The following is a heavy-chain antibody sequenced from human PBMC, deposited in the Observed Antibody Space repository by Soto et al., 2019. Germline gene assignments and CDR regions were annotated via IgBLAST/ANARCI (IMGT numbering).Heavy chain of an antibody. V-gene: IGHV1-58*01. CDR2: IVVGSGNT. CDR3: AAVPRHCSSTSCYDMTFDI. Sequence: GPPVKVSCKAPGFTFTSSAVQWVRQARGQRLEWIGWIVVGSGNTNYAQKFQERVTITRDMSTSTAYMELSSLRSEDTAVYYCAAVPRHCSSTSCYDMTFDIWGQGXMVTVSS. D-gene: IGHD2-2*01. J-gene: IGHJ3*02. CDR1: GFTFTSSA.